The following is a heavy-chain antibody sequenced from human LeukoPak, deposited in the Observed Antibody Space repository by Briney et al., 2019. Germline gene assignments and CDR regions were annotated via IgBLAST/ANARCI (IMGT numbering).Heavy chain of an antibody. V-gene: IGHV3-21*01. D-gene: IGHD1-26*01. CDR1: GFTFSSYS. CDR3: ARGGSDDDAFDN. Sequence: GGSLRLSCAASGFTFSSYSMNWVRQAPGKGLEWVSSISSSSSYIYYADSVKGRFTISRDNAKNSLYLQMNSLRAEDTAVYYCARGGSDDDAFDNWGQGTMVTVSS. J-gene: IGHJ3*02. CDR2: ISSSSSYI.